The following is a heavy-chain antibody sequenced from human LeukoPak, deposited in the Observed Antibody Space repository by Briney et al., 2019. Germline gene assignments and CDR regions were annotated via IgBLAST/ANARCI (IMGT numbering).Heavy chain of an antibody. CDR3: AKAGPHRYGDWFDP. V-gene: IGHV3-23*01. Sequence: GGSLRLSCVASGFTLSHSAMSWVRQAPGRGLEWVSAISGGSEFIYYADSVKGRFTISRDNSKNTLYLQMNSLRAEDTALYYCAKAGPHRYGDWFDPWGQGTLVTVSS. CDR1: GFTLSHSA. CDR2: ISGGSEFI. D-gene: IGHD4/OR15-4a*01. J-gene: IGHJ5*02.